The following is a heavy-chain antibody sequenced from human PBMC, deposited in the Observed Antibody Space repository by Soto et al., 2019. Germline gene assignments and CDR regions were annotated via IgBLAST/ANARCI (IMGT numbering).Heavy chain of an antibody. CDR3: AREVNYYDSSGYSHNWFDP. J-gene: IGHJ5*02. D-gene: IGHD3-22*01. V-gene: IGHV4-59*01. CDR1: GGSISSYY. CDR2: IYYSGST. Sequence: PSETLSLTCTVSGGSISSYYWSWIRQPPGKGLEWIGYIYYSGSTNYNPSLKSRVTISVDTSKNQFSLKLSSVTAADTAVYYCAREVNYYDSSGYSHNWFDPWGQGTLVTVSS.